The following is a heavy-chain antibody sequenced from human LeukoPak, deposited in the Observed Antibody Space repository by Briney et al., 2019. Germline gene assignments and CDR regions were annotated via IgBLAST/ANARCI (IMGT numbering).Heavy chain of an antibody. V-gene: IGHV1-8*01. J-gene: IGHJ6*03. CDR2: MNPDSGNT. Sequence: GASVKVSCKASGYTFTSYDINWVRQATGQGLEWMGWMNPDSGNTGYAQKFQGRVTMTRNTSISTAYMELSSLRSEDTAVYYCARGLRSGQLLFDYYYYMDVWGKGTTVTISS. CDR1: GYTFTSYD. CDR3: ARGLRSGQLLFDYYYYMDV. D-gene: IGHD2-2*01.